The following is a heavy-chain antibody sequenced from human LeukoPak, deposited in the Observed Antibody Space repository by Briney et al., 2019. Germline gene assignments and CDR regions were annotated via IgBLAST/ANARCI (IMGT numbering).Heavy chain of an antibody. V-gene: IGHV4-59*01. CDR1: GGSISSYY. CDR2: IYYSGST. Sequence: ETLSLTCTVSGGSISSYYWSWIRQPPGKGLEWIGYIYYSGSTNYNPSLKSRVTISVDTSKNQFSLKLSSVTAADTAVYYCARSVRIAAASDYWGQGTLVTVSS. J-gene: IGHJ4*02. D-gene: IGHD6-13*01. CDR3: ARSVRIAAASDY.